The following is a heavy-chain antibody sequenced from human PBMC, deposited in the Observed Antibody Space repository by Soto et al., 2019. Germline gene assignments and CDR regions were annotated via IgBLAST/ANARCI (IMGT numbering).Heavy chain of an antibody. J-gene: IGHJ6*02. D-gene: IGHD3-3*01. Sequence: ASVKVSCKASGYTFTSYGISWVRQAPGQGLEWMGWISAYNGNTNYAQKLQGRVTMTTDTSTSTAYMELRSLRSDDTAVYYCARDAAIFGVVIRGIYSSYGMDVWGQGTTVTVSS. CDR1: GYTFTSYG. CDR3: ARDAAIFGVVIRGIYSSYGMDV. V-gene: IGHV1-18*04. CDR2: ISAYNGNT.